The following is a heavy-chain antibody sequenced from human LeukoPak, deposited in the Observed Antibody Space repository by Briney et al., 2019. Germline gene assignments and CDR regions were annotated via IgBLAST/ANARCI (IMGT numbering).Heavy chain of an antibody. Sequence: GGSLRLSCAASGFTFSSYVMSWVRQAPGKGLEWVSGISGSGGSTQYADSVKGLFTISRDNSKNTLYLQMNSLRAEDTAVYYCAKGSSNWRDYYYFDYWGQGTLVTVSS. CDR1: GFTFSSYV. J-gene: IGHJ4*02. D-gene: IGHD6-13*01. V-gene: IGHV3-23*01. CDR2: ISGSGGST. CDR3: AKGSSNWRDYYYFDY.